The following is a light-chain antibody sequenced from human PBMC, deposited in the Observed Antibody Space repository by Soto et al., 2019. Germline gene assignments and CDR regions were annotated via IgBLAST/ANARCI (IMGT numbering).Light chain of an antibody. CDR3: QQYLTSPKT. Sequence: EIVLTQSPGTLSLSPGERATLSCRASQSVTSNYLAWYQQKPGQAPRLLIFGASIRDTGIPDRFSGSGSGTDFTLTISRLEPEDFAVYYCQQYLTSPKTFGQGTKVDIK. J-gene: IGKJ1*01. V-gene: IGKV3-20*01. CDR1: QSVTSNY. CDR2: GAS.